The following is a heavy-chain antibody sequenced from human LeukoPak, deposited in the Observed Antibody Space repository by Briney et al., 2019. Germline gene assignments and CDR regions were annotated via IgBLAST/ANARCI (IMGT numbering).Heavy chain of an antibody. J-gene: IGHJ4*02. Sequence: QSGGSLRLSCAASGFTVSSNYMSWVRQAPGKGLEWVSVIYSGGSTYYADSVKGRFTISRDNSKNTLYLQMNSLRAEDTAVYYCARVLLDYGDSPFDYWGQGTLVTVSS. D-gene: IGHD4-17*01. CDR3: ARVLLDYGDSPFDY. CDR1: GFTVSSNY. V-gene: IGHV3-53*01. CDR2: IYSGGST.